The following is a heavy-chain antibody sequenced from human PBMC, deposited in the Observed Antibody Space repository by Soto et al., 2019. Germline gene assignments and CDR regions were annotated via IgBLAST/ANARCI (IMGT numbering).Heavy chain of an antibody. V-gene: IGHV4-31*03. CDR2: IYYSGST. D-gene: IGHD2-15*01. CDR3: ARDRRYCSGGSCYAYYYGMDV. Sequence: PSETLSLTCTVSGGSISIGGYYWSCIRQHPGKGLEWIGYIYYSGSTYYNPSLKSRVTISVDTSKNQFSLKLSSVTAADTAVHYCARDRRYCSGGSCYAYYYGMDVWGQGTTVTVSS. CDR1: GGSISIGGYY. J-gene: IGHJ6*02.